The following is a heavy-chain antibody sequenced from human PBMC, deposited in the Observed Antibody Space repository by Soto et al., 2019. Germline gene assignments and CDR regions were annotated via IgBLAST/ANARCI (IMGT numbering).Heavy chain of an antibody. CDR1: GGTFSGYA. D-gene: IGHD3-10*01. CDR3: ARVEILWLGKFVWFDP. J-gene: IGHJ5*02. V-gene: IGHV1-69*13. CDR2: IIPIFGTA. Sequence: GASVKVSCKASGGTFSGYAISWVRQAPGQGLEWMGGIIPIFGTANYAQKFQGRVTITADESTSTAYMELSSLRSEDTAVYYCARVEILWLGKFVWFDPWAREPLVPVSS.